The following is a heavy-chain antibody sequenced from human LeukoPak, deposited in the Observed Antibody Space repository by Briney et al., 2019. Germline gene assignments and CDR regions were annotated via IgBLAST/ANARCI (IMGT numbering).Heavy chain of an antibody. CDR3: ARGRGNWGSVYFDY. J-gene: IGHJ4*02. D-gene: IGHD7-27*01. CDR2: IIPIFGTA. CDR1: GGTFSSYA. Sequence: ASVKVSCKASGGTFSSYAISWVRHAPGQGLEWMGGIIPIFGTANYAQKFQGRVTITAYESTSTAYMELSSLRSEDTAVYYCARGRGNWGSVYFDYWGQGTLVTVSS. V-gene: IGHV1-69*13.